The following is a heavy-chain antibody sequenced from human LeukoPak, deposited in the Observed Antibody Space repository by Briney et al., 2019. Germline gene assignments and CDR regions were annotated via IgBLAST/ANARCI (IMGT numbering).Heavy chain of an antibody. J-gene: IGHJ4*02. V-gene: IGHV3-23*01. CDR1: GFTFSTNA. CDR3: AKDVGKWESLHFFDY. D-gene: IGHD1-26*01. CDR2: ISGSGAST. Sequence: GGSLRLSCLTSGFTFSTNAMSWVRQAPGRGLEWISGISGSGASTYYADSVTGRFTISRDNSRNTLYLQMNSLRGDDTAVYYCAKDVGKWESLHFFDYWGQGTLVTVSS.